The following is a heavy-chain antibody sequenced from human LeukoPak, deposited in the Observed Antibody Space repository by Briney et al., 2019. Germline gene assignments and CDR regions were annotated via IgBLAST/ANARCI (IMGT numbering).Heavy chain of an antibody. D-gene: IGHD5/OR15-5a*01. CDR2: IYTSGST. V-gene: IGHV4-61*02. Sequence: SQTLSLTCTVSGGSIGSGSYYWSWIRQPAGKGLEWIGRIYTSGSTNYNPSLKSRVTISVDTSKNQFSLKLSSVTAADTAVYYCARASESKAFTDYWGQGTLVTVSS. CDR1: GGSIGSGSYY. J-gene: IGHJ4*02. CDR3: ARASESKAFTDY.